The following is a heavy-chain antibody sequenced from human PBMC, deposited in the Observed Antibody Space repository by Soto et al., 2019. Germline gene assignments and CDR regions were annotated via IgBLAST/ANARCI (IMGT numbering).Heavy chain of an antibody. J-gene: IGHJ5*02. CDR2: IYHSGST. Sequence: QLQLQESGSGLVKPSQTLSLTCAVSGGSISSGGYSWSWIRQPPGKVLEWIGYIYHSGSTYYNPSLKSRVTIPVDRSKNQFSLKLSSVTAADTAVYYCARVHGGNSWFDPWGQGTLVTVSS. CDR3: ARVHGGNSWFDP. D-gene: IGHD2-21*02. V-gene: IGHV4-30-2*01. CDR1: GGSISSGGYS.